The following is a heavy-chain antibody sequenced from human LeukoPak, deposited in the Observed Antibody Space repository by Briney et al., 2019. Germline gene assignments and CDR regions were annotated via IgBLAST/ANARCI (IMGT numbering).Heavy chain of an antibody. D-gene: IGHD6-6*01. CDR2: ISTYNDNT. J-gene: IGHJ4*02. Sequence: VKVSCKASGYTFTSYAMHWVRQAPGQGLEWMGWISTYNDNTHYAQKLQGRVTMTTDTSTSTVYMELKSLRSDDTAVYYCARIQSRIIAARPGNPAFDYWGRGTLVTVSS. V-gene: IGHV1-18*04. CDR1: GYTFTSYA. CDR3: ARIQSRIIAARPGNPAFDY.